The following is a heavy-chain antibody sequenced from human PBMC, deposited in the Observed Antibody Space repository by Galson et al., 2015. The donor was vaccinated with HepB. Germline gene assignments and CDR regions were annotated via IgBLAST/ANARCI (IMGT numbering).Heavy chain of an antibody. D-gene: IGHD3-22*01. Sequence: SLRLSCAASGFTFSSYGMHWVRQAPGKGLEWVAVIWYDGSNKYYADSVKGRFTISRDNSKNTLYLQMNSLRAEDTAVYYCARDVFGFGASGYYWGAFDIWGQGTMVTVSS. J-gene: IGHJ3*02. V-gene: IGHV3-33*08. CDR2: IWYDGSNK. CDR3: ARDVFGFGASGYYWGAFDI. CDR1: GFTFSSYG.